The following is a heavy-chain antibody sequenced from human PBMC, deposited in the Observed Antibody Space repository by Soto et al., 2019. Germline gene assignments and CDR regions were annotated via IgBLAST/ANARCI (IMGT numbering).Heavy chain of an antibody. D-gene: IGHD1-1*01. Sequence: GGSLRLSCAPSGLSVTSNYMAWVRQAPGKGLEWVSVIYSGSTTHHADSVKGRFTISRDSSSNTLYLQMSSLRVEDTALYYCARGHWVEGYGAGTYFVYSGQATLVTVSS. CDR3: ARGHWVEGYGAGTYFVY. V-gene: IGHV3-66*01. J-gene: IGHJ4*02. CDR1: GLSVTSNY. CDR2: IYSGSTT.